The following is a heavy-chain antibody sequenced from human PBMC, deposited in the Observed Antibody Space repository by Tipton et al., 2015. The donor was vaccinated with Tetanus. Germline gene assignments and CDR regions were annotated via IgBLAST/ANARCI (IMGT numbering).Heavy chain of an antibody. CDR2: INRDGSSI. D-gene: IGHD2-15*01. CDR3: AKDHGPEITSVAAPRYYYFGMDV. J-gene: IGHJ6*02. CDR1: GFTISSYW. V-gene: IGHV3-74*01. Sequence: SLRLSCAASGFTISSYWMHWVRQAPGKGLVWVSRINRDGSSIDYADSVKGRFSISRDNAKKTLYLQMNSLRAEYTAVYYCAKDHGPEITSVAAPRYYYFGMDVSGQETTVTVSS.